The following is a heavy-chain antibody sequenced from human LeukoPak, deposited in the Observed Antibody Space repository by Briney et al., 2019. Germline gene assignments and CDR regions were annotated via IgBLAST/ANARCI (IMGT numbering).Heavy chain of an antibody. CDR3: ARLAVAGTGVSPDY. CDR2: INPNSGGT. J-gene: IGHJ4*02. CDR1: GYTFTGYY. D-gene: IGHD6-19*01. V-gene: IGHV1-2*06. Sequence: ASVEVSCKASGYTFTGYYMHWVRQAPGQGLEWMGRINPNSGGTNYAQKFQGRVTMTRDTSISTAYMELSRLRSDDTAVYYCARLAVAGTGVSPDYWGQGTLVTVSS.